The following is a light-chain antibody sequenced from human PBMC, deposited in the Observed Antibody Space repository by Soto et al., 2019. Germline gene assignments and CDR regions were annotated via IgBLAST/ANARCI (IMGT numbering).Light chain of an antibody. CDR3: QQYGSSPLT. CDR2: GAS. J-gene: IGKJ4*01. CDR1: QSVSSSY. V-gene: IGKV3-20*01. Sequence: IVFTESPCTLSLSPGERATHYWRGSQSVSSSYLAWYQQKPGQAPRLLTYGASSRATGIPDRFSGSGSGTDFTLTISRLEPEDFAVYYCQQYGSSPLTFGGGTKVDIK.